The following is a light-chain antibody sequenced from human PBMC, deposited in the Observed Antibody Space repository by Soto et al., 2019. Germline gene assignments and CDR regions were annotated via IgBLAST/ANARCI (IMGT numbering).Light chain of an antibody. J-gene: IGKJ1*01. CDR1: QTISNW. V-gene: IGKV1-5*01. CDR2: DAS. Sequence: IQMTQSPSTLSGSVGGRFTITCRASQTISNWLAWYQVKPGKPPKVFMHDASSLESRVPSSFSGSGSGTDFNLTISRLQPDDFATSFCQQYSTYSWTFGQGTKVDIK. CDR3: QQYSTYSWT.